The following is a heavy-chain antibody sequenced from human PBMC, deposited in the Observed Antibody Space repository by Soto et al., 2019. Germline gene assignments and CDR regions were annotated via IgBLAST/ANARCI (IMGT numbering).Heavy chain of an antibody. CDR3: ERPTGNRFDS. D-gene: IGHD1-1*01. Sequence: QVQLQESGPGLVKPSQTLSLTCTVSGGSISSGGYYWSWIRQHPGKGLEWIGYVHYSGSTYYNPSVNNLATISIDTSNNQSSLRLTSVTAADTSVYYCERPTGNRFDSWGQGSLVTVAS. CDR2: VHYSGST. J-gene: IGHJ4*02. CDR1: GGSISSGGYY. V-gene: IGHV4-31*01.